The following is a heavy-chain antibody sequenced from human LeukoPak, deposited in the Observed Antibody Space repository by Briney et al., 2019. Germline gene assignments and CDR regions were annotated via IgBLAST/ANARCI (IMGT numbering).Heavy chain of an antibody. Sequence: PSETLSLTCTVSGGSISSYYWSWIRQPPGKGLEWIGEINHSGSTNYNPSLKSRVTISVDTSKNQFSLKLSSVTAADTAVYYCARGRGYNWFDPWGQGTLATVSS. CDR2: INHSGST. CDR3: ARGRGYNWFDP. CDR1: GGSISSYY. V-gene: IGHV4-34*01. J-gene: IGHJ5*02.